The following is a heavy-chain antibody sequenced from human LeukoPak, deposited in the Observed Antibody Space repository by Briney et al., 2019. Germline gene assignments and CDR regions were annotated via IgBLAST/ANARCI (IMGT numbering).Heavy chain of an antibody. CDR3: ASGYSSSRTFDY. J-gene: IGHJ4*02. CDR2: ISYDGSNK. D-gene: IGHD6-19*01. Sequence: PGGSLRLSCAASGFTFSSYAMHWVRQAPGKGLEWVAVISYDGSNKHYADSVKGRFTISRDNSKNTLYLQMNSLRAEDTAVYYCASGYSSSRTFDYWGQGTLVTVSS. V-gene: IGHV3-30*04. CDR1: GFTFSSYA.